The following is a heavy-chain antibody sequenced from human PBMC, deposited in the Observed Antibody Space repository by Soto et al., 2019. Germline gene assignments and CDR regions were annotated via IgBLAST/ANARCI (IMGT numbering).Heavy chain of an antibody. Sequence: RSLTCAVYGGSFIGYYWSWIRQPPGKGLEWIGEINHSGSTNYNPSLKSRVTISVDTSKNQFSLKLSSVTAADTAVYYCARGISGDAFDIWGQGTMVTVSS. J-gene: IGHJ3*02. CDR2: INHSGST. CDR3: ARGISGDAFDI. V-gene: IGHV4-34*01. CDR1: GGSFIGYY. D-gene: IGHD3-3*02.